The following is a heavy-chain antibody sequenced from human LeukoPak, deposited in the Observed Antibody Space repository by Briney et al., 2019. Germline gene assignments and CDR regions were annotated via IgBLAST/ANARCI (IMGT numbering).Heavy chain of an antibody. Sequence: GGSLRLSCTASGFTFINYAMSWVRQAPGKGLEWVSTISGSGGSTYYADSVKGRFTISRDNSKDTLYLQMNSLRAEDTAVYYGAKNNEVTTRAGDFWGQGTLVTVSS. CDR1: GFTFINYA. CDR2: ISGSGGST. J-gene: IGHJ4*02. CDR3: AKNNEVTTRAGDF. V-gene: IGHV3-23*01. D-gene: IGHD2-21*02.